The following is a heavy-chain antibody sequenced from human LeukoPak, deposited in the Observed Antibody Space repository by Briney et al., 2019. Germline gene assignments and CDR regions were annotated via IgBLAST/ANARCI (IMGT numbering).Heavy chain of an antibody. V-gene: IGHV3-30-3*01. CDR2: ISYDGSNK. J-gene: IGHJ4*02. CDR1: GFTFGDYA. Sequence: PGGSLRLSCTASGFTFGDYAMSWVRQAPGKGLEWVAVISYDGSNKYYADSVKGRFTISRDNSKDTLYLQMNSLKTEDTAVFHCARDNWGSDYWGQGTLVTVSS. D-gene: IGHD7-27*01. CDR3: ARDNWGSDY.